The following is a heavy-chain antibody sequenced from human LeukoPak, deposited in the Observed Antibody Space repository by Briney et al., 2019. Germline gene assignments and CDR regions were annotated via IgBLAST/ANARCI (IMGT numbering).Heavy chain of an antibody. J-gene: IGHJ4*02. CDR2: ISAYNGNT. CDR1: GYTFTSYG. Sequence: ASVKVSCKASGYTFTSYGISWVRQAPGQGLEWMGWISAYNGNTNYAQKPQGRVTMTTDTSTSTAYMELRSLRSDDTAVYYCARPYYDILTGSYYFDYWGQGTLVTVSS. CDR3: ARPYYDILTGSYYFDY. V-gene: IGHV1-18*01. D-gene: IGHD3-9*01.